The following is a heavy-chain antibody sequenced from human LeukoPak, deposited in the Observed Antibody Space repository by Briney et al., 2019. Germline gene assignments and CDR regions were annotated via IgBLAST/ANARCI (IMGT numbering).Heavy chain of an antibody. CDR1: GFTFSNAW. V-gene: IGHV3-15*01. D-gene: IGHD4-17*01. CDR3: AAVSVDYGDSSFDF. J-gene: IGHJ4*02. Sequence: KTGGSLRLSCAASGFTFSNAWMSWVRQAPGKGLEWVGRFKSKTDGGTTDYAEPVKGRFNISRDDSKKTLYLQMNSLKTEDTALYYCAAVSVDYGDSSFDFWGQGTLVTVSS. CDR2: FKSKTDGGTT.